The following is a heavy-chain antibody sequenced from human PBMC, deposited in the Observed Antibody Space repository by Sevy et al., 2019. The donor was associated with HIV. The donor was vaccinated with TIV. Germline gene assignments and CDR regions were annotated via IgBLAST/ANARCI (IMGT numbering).Heavy chain of an antibody. D-gene: IGHD6-13*01. V-gene: IGHV1-69*13. CDR2: IIPMFETA. CDR1: GRNFRNYA. Sequence: ASVKVSCKASGRNFRNYAISWVRQAPGQGLEWMGGIIPMFETANYVQKFQGRVTITADESTSTAYMELSSLISEDTAIYHCARSISWYASFDSWGQGSLVTVSS. J-gene: IGHJ4*02. CDR3: ARSISWYASFDS.